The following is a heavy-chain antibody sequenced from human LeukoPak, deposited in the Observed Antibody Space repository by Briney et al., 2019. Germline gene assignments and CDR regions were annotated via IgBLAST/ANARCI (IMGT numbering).Heavy chain of an antibody. J-gene: IGHJ4*02. CDR3: ARARQLVPGGDY. CDR2: MNPNSGNT. V-gene: IGHV1-8*01. D-gene: IGHD6-6*01. Sequence: GASVKVSCKASGYTFTSYDINWVRQATGQGREWMGWMNPNSGNTGYAQKFQGRVTMTRNTSISTAYMELSRLRSDDTAVYYCARARQLVPGGDYWGQGTLVTVSS. CDR1: GYTFTSYD.